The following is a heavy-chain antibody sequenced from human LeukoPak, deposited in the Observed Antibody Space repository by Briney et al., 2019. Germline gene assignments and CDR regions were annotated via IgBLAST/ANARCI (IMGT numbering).Heavy chain of an antibody. Sequence: ASVKVSCKASGGTFSSYAISWVRQAPGQGLEWMGGIIPIFGTANYAQKFQGRVTITADESTSTAYMELSSLRSEDTAVYYCARGITGTVSSYFDYWGQGTLVTVSS. CDR1: GGTFSSYA. J-gene: IGHJ4*02. CDR3: ARGITGTVSSYFDY. D-gene: IGHD1-7*01. CDR2: IIPIFGTA. V-gene: IGHV1-69*13.